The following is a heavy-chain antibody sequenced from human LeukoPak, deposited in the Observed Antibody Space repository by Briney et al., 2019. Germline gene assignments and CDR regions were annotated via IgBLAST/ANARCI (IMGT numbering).Heavy chain of an antibody. V-gene: IGHV3-21*01. CDR3: ARDRAVAGSLSGPFDY. D-gene: IGHD6-19*01. CDR2: ISSSSSYI. CDR1: GFTFSSYS. Sequence: GGSLRLSCAASGFTFSSYSMNWVRQAPGKGLEWVSSISSSSSYIYYADSVKGRFTISRDNAKNSLYLQMNSLRAEDTAVYYCARDRAVAGSLSGPFDYWGQGTLVTVSS. J-gene: IGHJ4*02.